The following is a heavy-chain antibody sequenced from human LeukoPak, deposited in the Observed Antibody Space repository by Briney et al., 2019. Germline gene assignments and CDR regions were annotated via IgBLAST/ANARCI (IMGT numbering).Heavy chain of an antibody. CDR3: ARVGLHDLGGLFDY. Sequence: ASVKVSCKASGGTFSSYAISWVRQAPGQGLEWMGGIIPIFGTANYAQKFQGRVTTTADESTSTAYMELSSLRSEDTAVYYCARVGLHDLGGLFDYWGQGTLVTVSS. CDR2: IIPIFGTA. D-gene: IGHD3-16*01. CDR1: GGTFSSYA. V-gene: IGHV1-69*01. J-gene: IGHJ4*02.